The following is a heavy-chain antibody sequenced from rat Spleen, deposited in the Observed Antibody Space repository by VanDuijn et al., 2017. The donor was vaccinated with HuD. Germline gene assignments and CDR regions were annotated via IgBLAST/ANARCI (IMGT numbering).Heavy chain of an antibody. CDR3: ARHYGGYSEYVMDA. CDR2: ISTGGGNT. Sequence: EVQLVESGGGLVQPGGSLKLSCAASGLSFSNYGMAWVRQAPTKGLEWVASISTGGGNTYYRDSVKGRFTISRDNAKSTLYLQMDSLRSEDTATYYCARHYGGYSEYVMDAWGQGASVTVSS. CDR1: GLSFSNYG. V-gene: IGHV5S13*01. J-gene: IGHJ4*01. D-gene: IGHD1-11*01.